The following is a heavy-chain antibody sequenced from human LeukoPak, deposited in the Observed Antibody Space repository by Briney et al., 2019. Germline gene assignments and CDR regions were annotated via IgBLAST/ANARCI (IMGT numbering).Heavy chain of an antibody. D-gene: IGHD3-16*01. Sequence: PGGSLRLSCAASGFTVSSNHMSWVRQAPGKGLEWVLVIYSGGTTHYADSVKGRFTISRDSSKNRLFLQMNSLRAEDTAVYYCARGGGQQPIYFWGQGALVTVSS. CDR1: GFTVSSNH. CDR2: IYSGGTT. J-gene: IGHJ4*02. V-gene: IGHV3-53*01. CDR3: ARGGGQQPIYF.